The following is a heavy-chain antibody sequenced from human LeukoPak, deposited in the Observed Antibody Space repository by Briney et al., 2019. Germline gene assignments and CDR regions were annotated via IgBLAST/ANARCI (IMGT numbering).Heavy chain of an antibody. D-gene: IGHD3-10*01. CDR1: GFTFSSYE. CDR2: ISSSGSTI. J-gene: IGHJ5*02. Sequence: GGSLRLSCAASGFTFSSYEMNWVRQAPGKGLEWVSYISSSGSTIYYADSVKGRFTISRDNAKNSLYLQMNSLRDEDTAVYYCARDSSGWFGDLLHNWFDPWGQGTLVTVSS. CDR3: ARDSSGWFGDLLHNWFDP. V-gene: IGHV3-48*03.